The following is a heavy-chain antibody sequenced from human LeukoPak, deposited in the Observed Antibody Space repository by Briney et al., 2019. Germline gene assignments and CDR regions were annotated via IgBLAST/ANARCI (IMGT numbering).Heavy chain of an antibody. CDR3: AKRWARGGYDSYYYYGMDV. D-gene: IGHD5-12*01. CDR1: GFTFSSYA. Sequence: PGGSLRLSCAAPGFTFSSYAMSWVRQAPGKGLEWVSAISGSGGSTYYADSVKGRFTISRDNSKNTLYLQMNSLRAEDTAVYYCAKRWARGGYDSYYYYGMDVWGKGTTVTVSS. CDR2: ISGSGGST. V-gene: IGHV3-23*01. J-gene: IGHJ6*04.